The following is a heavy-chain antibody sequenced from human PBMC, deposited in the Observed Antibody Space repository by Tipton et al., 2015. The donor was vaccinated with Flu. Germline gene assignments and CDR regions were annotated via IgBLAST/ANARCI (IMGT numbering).Heavy chain of an antibody. D-gene: IGHD4-11*01. V-gene: IGHV4-38-2*02. CDR2: IHRSGAT. J-gene: IGHJ5*02. CDR1: GDSISGDYF. Sequence: TLSLTCTVSGDSISGDYFWGWSRQPPGKGLECIATIHRSGATKYAPSLQSRLTISVDTSKNQFSLEMRSVTAADTAVYYCARRDFSNYVSDPKNWFDRWGRGTLVTVSS. CDR3: ARRDFSNYVSDPKNWFDR.